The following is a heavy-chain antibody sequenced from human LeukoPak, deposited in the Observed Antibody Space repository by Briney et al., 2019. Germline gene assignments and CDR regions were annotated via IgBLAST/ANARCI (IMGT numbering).Heavy chain of an antibody. CDR2: IYYSGST. CDR3: ARLTGYNWESSYDY. J-gene: IGHJ4*02. CDR1: GGSISSSSYY. D-gene: IGHD5-24*01. V-gene: IGHV4-39*07. Sequence: SETLSLTCTVSGGSISSSSYYWGWIRQPPGKGLEWIGSIYYSGSTYYNPSLRSRVTISVDTSKNQFSLKLSSVTAADTAVYYCARLTGYNWESSYDYWGQGTLVTVSS.